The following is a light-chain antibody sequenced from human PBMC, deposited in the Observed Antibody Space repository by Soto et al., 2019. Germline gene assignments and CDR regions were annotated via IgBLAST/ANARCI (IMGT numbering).Light chain of an antibody. Sequence: DIQLTQSPSFLSASVGDRVTITCRASQGISSYLAWYQQKPGKAPKLLIYAASTLQSGLPSRFSGSGSGTDFTLTISRLQTEDSATYYCQQTNSYSTFGQGTRLEIK. V-gene: IGKV1-9*01. CDR2: AAS. CDR1: QGISSY. J-gene: IGKJ5*01. CDR3: QQTNSYST.